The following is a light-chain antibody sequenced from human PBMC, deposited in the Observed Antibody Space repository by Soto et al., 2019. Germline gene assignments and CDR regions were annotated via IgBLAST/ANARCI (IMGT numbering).Light chain of an antibody. V-gene: IGKV3-15*01. CDR1: QSVRNN. J-gene: IGKJ1*01. CDR2: GAS. CDR3: QQHDTWPLT. Sequence: EIVMTQSPATLSVSPGERATLSCRASQSVRNNLAWHQQKPGQAPRLLIYGASTRATGIPARFSGSGSGTAFIHTISSLQSEDTAVYYCQQHDTWPLTFGQGTKVEIK.